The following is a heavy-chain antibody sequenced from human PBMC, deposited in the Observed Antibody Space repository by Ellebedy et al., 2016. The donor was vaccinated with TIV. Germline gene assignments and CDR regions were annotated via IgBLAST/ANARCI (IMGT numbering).Heavy chain of an antibody. CDR1: VPSISGYH. Sequence: SETLSLTXEIDVPSISGYHWAWVRQPPGKGLEWIGDVHHRGGTRYISSLKDRVTISLDTSRKEFSLYITSVTAADTALYFCAKGSMVRGLAGWGQGTLVTVSS. CDR3: AKGSMVRGLAG. CDR2: VHHRGGT. V-gene: IGHV4-34*01. J-gene: IGHJ4*02. D-gene: IGHD3-10*01.